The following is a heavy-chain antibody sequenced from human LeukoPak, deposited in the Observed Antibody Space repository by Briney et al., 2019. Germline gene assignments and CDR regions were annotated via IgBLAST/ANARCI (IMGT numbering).Heavy chain of an antibody. J-gene: IGHJ4*02. D-gene: IGHD5-18*01. CDR3: ASGPPTGYSYVY. Sequence: SETLSLTCAVYGGSFSGYYWSWIRQPPGKGLEWIGEINHSGSTNYNPSLKSRVTISVDTSKNQFSLELTSVTAADTAVYYCASGPPTGYSYVYWGQGTLVTVSS. CDR2: INHSGST. CDR1: GGSFSGYY. V-gene: IGHV4-34*01.